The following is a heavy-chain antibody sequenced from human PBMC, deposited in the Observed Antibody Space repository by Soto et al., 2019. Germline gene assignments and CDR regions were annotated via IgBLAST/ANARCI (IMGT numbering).Heavy chain of an antibody. D-gene: IGHD1-26*01. CDR3: ARDGATLFDY. CDR1: GFTFSSYG. Sequence: QVQLVESGGGVVQPGRSLRLSCAASGFTFSSYGMHWVRQAPGKGLEWVAVIWYDGSNKYYADSVKGRFTISRDNSKNALYLQMNSLRAEDTAVYYCARDGATLFDYWGQGTLVTVSS. J-gene: IGHJ4*02. CDR2: IWYDGSNK. V-gene: IGHV3-33*01.